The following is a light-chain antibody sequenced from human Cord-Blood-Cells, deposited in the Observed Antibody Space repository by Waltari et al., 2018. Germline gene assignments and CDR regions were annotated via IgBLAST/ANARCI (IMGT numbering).Light chain of an antibody. CDR1: SSDIGGYNY. V-gene: IGLV2-14*01. CDR3: STYTSGSALV. CDR2: EVS. Sequence: QSALTPPAPVSGSPGQSNTISCTGNSSDIGGYNYVSWYPQHQDKAPQLIIYEVSKRHSGVSKSSACSKSRNTASLTISGRQAECEADYHCSTYTSGSALVCGTGTNITVL. J-gene: IGLJ1*01.